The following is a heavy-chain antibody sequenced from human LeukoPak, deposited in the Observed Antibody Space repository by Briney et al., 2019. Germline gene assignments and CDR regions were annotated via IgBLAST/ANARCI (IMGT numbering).Heavy chain of an antibody. V-gene: IGHV3-7*01. CDR3: ARGIAGATDYFDY. CDR2: IKQDGSEK. D-gene: IGHD1-26*01. CDR1: GFTFSSYW. Sequence: PGGSLRLSCAASGFTFSSYWMSWVRQAPGKGLEWVANIKQDGSEKYYVDSVKGRFTISRDNAKNSLYLQMNSLRAEDTAVYYCARGIAGATDYFDYWGQGTLVTVSS. J-gene: IGHJ4*02.